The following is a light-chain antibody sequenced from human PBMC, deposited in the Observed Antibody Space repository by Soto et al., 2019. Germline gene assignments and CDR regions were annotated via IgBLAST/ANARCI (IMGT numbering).Light chain of an antibody. J-gene: IGLJ1*01. Sequence: QSALTQPASVSGSPGQSITISCTGTSSDVGSYNLVSWYQQHPGKAPKLMIYEGSKRPSGVSNRFSGSKSGNTASLTISGLQAEDEADYYCCSYTGGRTHYVFGLGTKVTVL. CDR1: SSDVGSYNL. CDR2: EGS. V-gene: IGLV2-23*01. CDR3: CSYTGGRTHYV.